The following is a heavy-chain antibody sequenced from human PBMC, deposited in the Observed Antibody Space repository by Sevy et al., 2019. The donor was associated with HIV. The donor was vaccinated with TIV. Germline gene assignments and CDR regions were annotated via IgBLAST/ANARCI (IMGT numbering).Heavy chain of an antibody. V-gene: IGHV4-39*01. J-gene: IGHJ4*02. CDR2: IYYSGST. CDR3: ASHKGQYGGNLQEPFDY. CDR1: GGSISSSSYY. D-gene: IGHD2-15*01. Sequence: SETLSLTCTVSGGSISSSSYYWGWIRQPPGKGLEWIGSIYYSGSTYYNPSLKSRVTISVDTSKNQFSLKLSSVTAAETAVYYCASHKGQYGGNLQEPFDYWGQGTLVTVSS.